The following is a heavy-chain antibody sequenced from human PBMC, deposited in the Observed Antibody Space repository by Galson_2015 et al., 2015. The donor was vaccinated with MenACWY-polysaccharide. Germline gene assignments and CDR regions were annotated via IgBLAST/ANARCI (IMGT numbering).Heavy chain of an antibody. CDR3: ARGDFSTVNNWFDP. CDR2: IYHSGST. Sequence: TLSLTCAVSGGSISSGGYSWSWIRQPPGKGLEWIGYIYHSGSTYYNPSLKSRVTISVDRSKNQFFLKLSSVTAADTAVYYCARGDFSTVNNWFDPWGQGTLVTVSS. J-gene: IGHJ5*02. V-gene: IGHV4-30-2*01. CDR1: GGSISSGGYS. D-gene: IGHD4-11*01.